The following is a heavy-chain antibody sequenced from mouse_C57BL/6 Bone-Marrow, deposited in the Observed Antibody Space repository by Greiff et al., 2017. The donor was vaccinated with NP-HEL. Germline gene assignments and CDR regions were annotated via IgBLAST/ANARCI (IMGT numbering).Heavy chain of an antibody. Sequence: VQLQESGPGLVKPSQSLSLTCSVTGYSITSGYYWNWIRQFPGNKLEWMGYISYDGSNNYNPSLKNRISITRDTSKNQFFLKLNSVTTEDTATYYCARGGWLRYAMDYWGQGTSVTVSS. D-gene: IGHD2-2*01. J-gene: IGHJ4*01. CDR3: ARGGWLRYAMDY. V-gene: IGHV3-6*01. CDR2: ISYDGSN. CDR1: GYSITSGYY.